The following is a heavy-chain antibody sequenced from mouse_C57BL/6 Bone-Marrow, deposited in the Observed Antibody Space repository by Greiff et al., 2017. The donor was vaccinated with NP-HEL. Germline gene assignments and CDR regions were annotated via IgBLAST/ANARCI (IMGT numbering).Heavy chain of an antibody. CDR3: AAYYRYDRYFDV. V-gene: IGHV14-1*02. CDR1: GFNIKDYY. J-gene: IGHJ1*01. D-gene: IGHD2-14*01. Sequence: VQLQQSGAELVRPGALVKLSCKASGFNIKDYYMHWVKQRPEQGLEWIGWIDPENGNTIYDPKFQGKATITADTSSNTAYLQLSSLTSEDTAVYYCAAYYRYDRYFDVWGAGTTVTVSS. CDR2: IDPENGNT.